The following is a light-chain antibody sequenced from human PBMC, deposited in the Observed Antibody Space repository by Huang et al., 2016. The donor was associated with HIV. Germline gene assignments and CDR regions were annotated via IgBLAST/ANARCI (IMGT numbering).Light chain of an antibody. Sequence: EIVLTQSPATLSLSPGERATLSCRASQGVSNYLAWYRQRPGQAPRLLIYDASNRATGIPVRFSGSGSGTDFTLTISSLEPEDFAVYYCQQRSNWPRTFGQGTKVEI. J-gene: IGKJ1*01. CDR1: QGVSNY. CDR2: DAS. V-gene: IGKV3-11*01. CDR3: QQRSNWPRT.